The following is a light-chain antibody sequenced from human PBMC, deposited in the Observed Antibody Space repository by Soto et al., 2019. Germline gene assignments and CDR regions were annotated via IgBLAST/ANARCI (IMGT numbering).Light chain of an antibody. CDR3: QQYGDSIT. CDR2: AAS. Sequence: ETVLTQSPSLLSLSPGERATLSCRASQNVRSSSLAWYQQKPGQAPQLLIYAASTRVTGIADRFSGSGSGTDFTLTISRLEAEDFAVYHCQQYGDSITFGGGTKV. J-gene: IGKJ4*01. V-gene: IGKV3-20*01. CDR1: QNVRSSS.